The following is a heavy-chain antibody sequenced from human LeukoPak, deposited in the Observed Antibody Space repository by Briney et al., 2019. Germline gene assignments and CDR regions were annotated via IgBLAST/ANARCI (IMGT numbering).Heavy chain of an antibody. Sequence: QPGGSLRLSCAASGFTFSSYAMRWVRQAPGKGLEWVADIWYDGSNKNYVDSVKGRFTISRDNSKNTLYLQMSSLRAEDTAVYYCARVAMSDSSGYCDYWGQGTLVTVSS. CDR2: IWYDGSNK. D-gene: IGHD3-22*01. CDR3: ARVAMSDSSGYCDY. V-gene: IGHV3-33*01. CDR1: GFTFSSYA. J-gene: IGHJ4*02.